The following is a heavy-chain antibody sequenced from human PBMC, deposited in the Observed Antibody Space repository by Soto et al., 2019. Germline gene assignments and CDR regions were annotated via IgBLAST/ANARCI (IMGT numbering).Heavy chain of an antibody. CDR1: GDSISRGGYY. CDR2: IYHSGST. Sequence: QVQLQESGPGLVKPSQTLSLSCTVSGDSISRGGYYWNWIRQHPRKGLEWIGYIYHSGSTNYNPSLMGRVPISVDRSKNQLSLELTNVTAADTAVYYCVRYGAGADGLGWFGPWGQGILVTVSS. J-gene: IGHJ5*02. V-gene: IGHV4-31*03. CDR3: VRYGAGADGLGWFGP. D-gene: IGHD3-10*01.